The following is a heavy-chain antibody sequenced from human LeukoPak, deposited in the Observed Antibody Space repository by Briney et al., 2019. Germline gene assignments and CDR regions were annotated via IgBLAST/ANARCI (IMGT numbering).Heavy chain of an antibody. Sequence: PGGSLRLSCAASGFTFDDYAMHWVRQAPGKGLEWVSGISWNSGSTGYADSVKGRFTISRDNAKNSLYLQMNSLRAEDTALYYCAKGTSGSYYWGNWFDPWGQGTLVTVSS. CDR1: GFTFDDYA. CDR2: ISWNSGST. V-gene: IGHV3-9*01. J-gene: IGHJ5*02. CDR3: AKGTSGSYYWGNWFDP. D-gene: IGHD1-26*01.